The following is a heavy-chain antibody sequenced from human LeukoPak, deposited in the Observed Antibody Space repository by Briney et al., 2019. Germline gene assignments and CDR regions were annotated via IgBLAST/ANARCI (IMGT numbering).Heavy chain of an antibody. CDR2: IYYSGST. CDR1: GGSISSSSYY. J-gene: IGHJ4*02. CDR3: AREDVLYYFDY. V-gene: IGHV4-39*07. Sequence: LETLSLTCAVSGGSISSSSYYWGWIRQPPGKGLEWIGSIYYSGSTYYNPSLKSRVTISVDTSKNQFSLKLSSVTAADTAVYYCAREDVLYYFDYWGQGTLVTVSS.